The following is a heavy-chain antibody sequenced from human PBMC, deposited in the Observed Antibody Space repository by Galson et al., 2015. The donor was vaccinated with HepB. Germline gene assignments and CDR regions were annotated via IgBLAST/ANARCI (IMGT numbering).Heavy chain of an antibody. CDR2: IIPMFATA. Sequence: SVKVSCKASGGTFNSYAVSWVRQAPGQGLEWMGGIIPMFATANYAQKFQGRVTITADEPASTAYMEVSSLRSEDTAVYYCARGSWGTTRSNGMDVWGQGTTVIVSS. D-gene: IGHD3-16*01. CDR1: GGTFNSYA. CDR3: ARGSWGTTRSNGMDV. V-gene: IGHV1-69*13. J-gene: IGHJ6*02.